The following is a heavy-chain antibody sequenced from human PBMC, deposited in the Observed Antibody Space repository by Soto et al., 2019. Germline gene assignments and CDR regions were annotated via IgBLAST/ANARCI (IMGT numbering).Heavy chain of an antibody. CDR2: IKTDGTTT. CDR3: TRDRTTVTLFDF. J-gene: IGHJ4*02. Sequence: EVQLVESGGGLVQPGGSLRLSCAVSGFTFSNHWMNWVRQAPGKGLVWVSRIKTDGTTTGYADSVKGRFTISRDNAKHTLYLQMNSLRAEDTAVYYCTRDRTTVTLFDFWGQGTLVTVSS. CDR1: GFTFSNHW. D-gene: IGHD4-17*01. V-gene: IGHV3-74*01.